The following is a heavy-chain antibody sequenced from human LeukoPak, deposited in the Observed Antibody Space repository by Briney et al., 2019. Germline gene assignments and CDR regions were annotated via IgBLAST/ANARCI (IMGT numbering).Heavy chain of an antibody. Sequence: GASVKVSCKDSGYTFTGYYMHWVRQAPGQGLEWMGWINPNSGGTNYAQKFQGRVTMTRDTSISTAYMELSRLRYDDTAVYYCARAAGSSSYKYYYYYYYMDVWGKGTTVTVSS. V-gene: IGHV1-2*02. D-gene: IGHD6-6*01. J-gene: IGHJ6*03. CDR3: ARAAGSSSYKYYYYYYYMDV. CDR2: INPNSGGT. CDR1: GYTFTGYY.